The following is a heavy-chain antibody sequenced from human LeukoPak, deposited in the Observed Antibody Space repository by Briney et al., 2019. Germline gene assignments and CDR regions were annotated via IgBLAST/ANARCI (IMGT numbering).Heavy chain of an antibody. J-gene: IGHJ4*02. V-gene: IGHV4-59*01. CDR1: GGSFSGYY. CDR3: ARVMGSGWTGFDY. Sequence: SDTLSLTCAVYGGSFSGYYWSWIRQPPGKGLEWIGYIYYSGTTNYSPSLKSRVTISVDTSKNQFSLKLSSVTAADTAVYYCARVMGSGWTGFDYWGQGTLVTVSS. CDR2: IYYSGTT. D-gene: IGHD6-19*01.